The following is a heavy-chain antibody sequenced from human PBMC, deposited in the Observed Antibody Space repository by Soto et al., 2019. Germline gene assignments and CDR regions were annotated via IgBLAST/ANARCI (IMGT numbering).Heavy chain of an antibody. V-gene: IGHV3-33*06. CDR2: IWYDGSNK. Sequence: QPGGSLRLSCAASGFTFSSYGMHWVRQAPGKGLEWVAVIWYDGSNKYYADSVKGRFTISRDNSKNTLYLQMNSLRAEDTAVYYCAKLLRYFDWLLYPPYDAFDIWGQGTMVTVSS. CDR3: AKLLRYFDWLLYPPYDAFDI. D-gene: IGHD3-9*01. CDR1: GFTFSSYG. J-gene: IGHJ3*02.